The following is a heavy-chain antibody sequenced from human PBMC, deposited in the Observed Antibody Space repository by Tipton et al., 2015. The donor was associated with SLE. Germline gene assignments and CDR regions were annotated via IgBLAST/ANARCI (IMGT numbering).Heavy chain of an antibody. D-gene: IGHD4/OR15-4a*01. CDR1: GGSISSTTYY. V-gene: IGHV4-39*07. J-gene: IGHJ4*02. CDR2: IFYSGTT. CDR3: ATEGPHGYGAPSY. Sequence: TLSLTCTVSGGSISSTTYYWGWIRQSPGKGLEWIGSIFYSGTTYYSPSLKSRVTISVDTSKNQFSLKLSSVTAADTAVYYCATEGPHGYGAPSYWGQGTLVTVSS.